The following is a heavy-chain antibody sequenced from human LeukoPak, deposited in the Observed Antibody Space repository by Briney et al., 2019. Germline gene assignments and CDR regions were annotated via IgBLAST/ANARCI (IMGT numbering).Heavy chain of an antibody. CDR1: GVSISSAY. Sequence: SETLSLTCTVSGVSISSAYWSWIRQPAGKGLEWIGYIHYSGSTNYTPTLKSRLTMSVDTTKTQFSLKLSSVTAADTAVYYCVRGYYDSSGYSNTFDIWGEGTMVTVFS. CDR3: VRGYYDSSGYSNTFDI. J-gene: IGHJ3*02. V-gene: IGHV4-59*01. CDR2: IHYSGST. D-gene: IGHD3-22*01.